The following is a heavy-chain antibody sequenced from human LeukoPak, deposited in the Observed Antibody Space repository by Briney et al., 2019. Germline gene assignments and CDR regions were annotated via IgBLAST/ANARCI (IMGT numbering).Heavy chain of an antibody. CDR3: ARRSSIAAFDY. J-gene: IGHJ4*02. CDR1: GGSISSYF. V-gene: IGHV4-59*08. CDR2: IYYSGST. Sequence: SETLSLTCTVSGGSISSYFWSWIRHTPGKGLEWIGYIYYSGSTNYNPSLKSRVTISVDTSRNQFSLKLNSVTAADTAVYYCARRSSIAAFDYWGQGTLVTVSS. D-gene: IGHD6-6*01.